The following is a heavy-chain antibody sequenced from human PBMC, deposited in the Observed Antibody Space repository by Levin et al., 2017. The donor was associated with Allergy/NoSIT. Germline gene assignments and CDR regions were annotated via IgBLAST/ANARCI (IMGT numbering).Heavy chain of an antibody. CDR2: INHSGST. D-gene: IGHD3-16*02. V-gene: IGHV4-34*01. CDR3: ARVMITFGGVIGQGYNWFDP. CDR1: GGSFSGYY. J-gene: IGHJ5*02. Sequence: PSETLSLTCAVYGGSFSGYYWSWIRQPPGKGLEWIGEINHSGSTNYNPSLKSRVTISVDTSKNQFSLKLSSVTAADTAVYYCARVMITFGGVIGQGYNWFDPWGQGTLVTVSS.